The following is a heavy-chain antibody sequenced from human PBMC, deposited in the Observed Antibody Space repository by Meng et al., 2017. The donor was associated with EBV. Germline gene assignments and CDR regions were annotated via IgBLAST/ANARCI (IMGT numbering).Heavy chain of an antibody. V-gene: IGHV2-5*02. CDR1: GLSLSIRGVG. D-gene: IGHD6-6*01. CDR3: AHIIAARPFDY. Sequence: QIPLKEYGPKPVKPTLPLTLTCTFSGLSLSIRGVGVGWIRQPQGKALEWLALIYWDDDKRYSPSLKSRLTITKDTSKNQVVLTMTNMDPVDAATYYCAHIIAARPFDYWGQGTLVTVSS. J-gene: IGHJ4*02. CDR2: IYWDDDK.